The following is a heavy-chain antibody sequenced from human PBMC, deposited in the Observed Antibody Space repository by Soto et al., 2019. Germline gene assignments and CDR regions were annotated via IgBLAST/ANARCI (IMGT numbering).Heavy chain of an antibody. V-gene: IGHV4-4*02. CDR2: AYHNGLT. D-gene: IGHD4-4*01. CDR3: ARDATVPGESDRFDY. J-gene: IGHJ4*02. Sequence: SETLSLTCAVSGDSVTSNVWWSWVRQPPGKGLEWIGEAYHNGLTDYNPSLKSRVTMSVDTSKNEFSLKLTSLTAADTAIYYCARDATVPGESDRFDYWGQGTLVTVSS. CDR1: GDSVTSNVW.